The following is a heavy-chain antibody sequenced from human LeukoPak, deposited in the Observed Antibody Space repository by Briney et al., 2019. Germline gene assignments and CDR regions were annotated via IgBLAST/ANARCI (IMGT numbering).Heavy chain of an antibody. J-gene: IGHJ4*02. V-gene: IGHV3-23*01. Sequence: PGGSLRLSCAASGFTFSSYAMSWVRQAPGKGLEWVSAISGSGGSTYYADSVKGRFTISRDNSKNTLYLQMNSLRAEDTAVYYCAKRLGVAVAGPGDYWGQGTLVTVSS. CDR2: ISGSGGST. CDR3: AKRLGVAVAGPGDY. D-gene: IGHD6-19*01. CDR1: GFTFSSYA.